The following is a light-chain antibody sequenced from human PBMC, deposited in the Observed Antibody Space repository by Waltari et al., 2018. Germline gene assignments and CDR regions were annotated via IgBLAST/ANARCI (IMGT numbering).Light chain of an antibody. J-gene: IGKJ4*01. Sequence: DIVMTQSPLSLSVTPGEPASISCRSSQSPLHSNGNMYLDWYLQKPGQSPQLLIYSVSNRPAGVPDRCSGSGSGTDFTLKISRVEAEDVGVYYCMEAVQTLTFGGGTKVEIK. CDR2: SVS. CDR1: QSPLHSNGNMY. CDR3: MEAVQTLT. V-gene: IGKV2-28*01.